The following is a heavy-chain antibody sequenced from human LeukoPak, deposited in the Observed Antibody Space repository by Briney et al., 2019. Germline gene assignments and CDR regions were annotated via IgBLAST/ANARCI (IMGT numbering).Heavy chain of an antibody. CDR2: INHSGST. Sequence: SETLSLTCAVYGGSFSGYYWCWIRQPPGKGLEWIGEINHSGSTNYNPSLKSRVTISVDKSKNHFSLKLISVTAADTAVYFCVRGPVYRPSGGWYGFDPWGQGTLVTVSS. CDR3: VRGPVYRPSGGWYGFDP. CDR1: GGSFSGYY. V-gene: IGHV4-34*01. J-gene: IGHJ5*02. D-gene: IGHD6-19*01.